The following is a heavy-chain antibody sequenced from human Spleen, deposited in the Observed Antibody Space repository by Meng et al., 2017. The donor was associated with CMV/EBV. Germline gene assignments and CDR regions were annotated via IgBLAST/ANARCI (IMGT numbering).Heavy chain of an antibody. Sequence: ASVKVSCKASGYTFTSYYIHWVRQAPGQGPEWMGIINPSDGSTSYRQKFQGKVSMTGDTSTSTVYLQLSSLTSEDTAVYYCAREDLSAGLTTALVVGYGMGVWGQGTTVTVSS. CDR2: INPSDGST. J-gene: IGHJ6*02. CDR3: AREDLSAGLTTALVVGYGMGV. D-gene: IGHD2-8*02. V-gene: IGHV1-46*01. CDR1: GYTFTSYY.